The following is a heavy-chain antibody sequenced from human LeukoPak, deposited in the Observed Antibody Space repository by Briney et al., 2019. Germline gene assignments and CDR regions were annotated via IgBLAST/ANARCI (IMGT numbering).Heavy chain of an antibody. J-gene: IGHJ6*02. V-gene: IGHV4-59*01. CDR1: GGSISRYY. CDR3: ARDYYYGMDV. Sequence: SETLSLTCTVSGGSISRYYWSWIRQPPGKGLEWIGYIYYSGSTNYNPSLKSRVTISVDTSKNQFSLKLSSVTAADTAVYYCARDYYYGMDVWGQGTTVTVSS. CDR2: IYYSGST.